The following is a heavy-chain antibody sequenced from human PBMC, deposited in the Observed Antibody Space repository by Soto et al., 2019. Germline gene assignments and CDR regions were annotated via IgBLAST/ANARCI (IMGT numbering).Heavy chain of an antibody. Sequence: SQILSFTCTISGDSVSRNSAAWNWIRQSPSRGLEWLGRTYYRSKWYNDYAVSVKSRITINPDTSKNQFSLQLNSVTPEDTAVYYCARDHSSSWYGFYMDVWGKGTTVTVSS. J-gene: IGHJ6*03. D-gene: IGHD6-13*01. CDR1: GDSVSRNSAA. CDR3: ARDHSSSWYGFYMDV. V-gene: IGHV6-1*01. CDR2: TYYRSKWYN.